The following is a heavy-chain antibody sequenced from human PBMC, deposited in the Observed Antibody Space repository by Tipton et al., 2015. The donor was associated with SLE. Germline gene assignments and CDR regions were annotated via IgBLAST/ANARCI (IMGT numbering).Heavy chain of an antibody. J-gene: IGHJ3*02. CDR1: GGSISSYY. V-gene: IGHV4-59*08. Sequence: LRLSCTVSGGSISSYYWSWIRQPPGKGLEWIGYIYYSGSTNYNPSLKSRATISVDTSKNQFSLKLSSVTAADTAVYYCARTYYYPNAFDIWGQGTMVTVSS. D-gene: IGHD3-10*01. CDR3: ARTYYYPNAFDI. CDR2: IYYSGST.